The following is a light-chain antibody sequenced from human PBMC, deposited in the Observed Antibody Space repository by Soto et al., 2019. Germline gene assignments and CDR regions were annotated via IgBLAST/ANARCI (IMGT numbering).Light chain of an antibody. CDR3: QHYGTTPWT. CDR2: GAS. CDR1: HSVCSRC. J-gene: IGKJ1*01. V-gene: IGKV3-20*01. Sequence: ETVLTQSPGTLFLSPGERVTLSCRASHSVCSRCLAWYQQKPGQSPRLLIYGASSRATGIPDRFSGSGSGTDFTLTISRLEPEEFAVYYCQHYGTTPWTFGQGTKVGIK.